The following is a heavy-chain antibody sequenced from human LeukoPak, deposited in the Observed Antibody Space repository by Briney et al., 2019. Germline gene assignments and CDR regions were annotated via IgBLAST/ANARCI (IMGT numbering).Heavy chain of an antibody. D-gene: IGHD3-10*01. J-gene: IGHJ6*03. CDR3: AKALMGYYYMDV. V-gene: IGHV3-43D*03. Sequence: GSLRLSCAASGFTFDDYAMHWVRQAPGKGLEWASLISWDGGSTYYADSVKGRFTISRDNSKNSLYLQMNSLRAEDTALYYCAKALMGYYYMDVWGKGTTVTVSS. CDR1: GFTFDDYA. CDR2: ISWDGGST.